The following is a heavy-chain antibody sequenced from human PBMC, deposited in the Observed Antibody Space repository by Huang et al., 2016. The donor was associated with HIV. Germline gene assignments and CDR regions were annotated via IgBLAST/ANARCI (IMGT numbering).Heavy chain of an antibody. D-gene: IGHD2-15*01. CDR2: FDPKEGQT. J-gene: IGHJ3*02. V-gene: IGHV1-24*01. CDR1: GYTVSELS. CDR3: ATSTPDVGAGVLRSAFDI. Sequence: QVQLVESGAELKKPGASVRVSCKVSGYTVSELSLHWVRQAPEKGVEWMGGFDPKEGQTIYAQKLQGRGTMTEDTSTDTAYMELSSLRPEDTAVYYCATSTPDVGAGVLRSAFDIWGQGTMVTVSS.